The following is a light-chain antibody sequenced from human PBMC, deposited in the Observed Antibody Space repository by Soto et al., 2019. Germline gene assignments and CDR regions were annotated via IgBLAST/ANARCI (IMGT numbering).Light chain of an antibody. V-gene: IGLV2-23*02. CDR1: SSDVGSYNL. CDR2: EVS. J-gene: IGLJ1*01. CDR3: CSYAGSSTLLYV. Sequence: QSVLTQPASVSGSPGRSITISCTGTSSDVGSYNLVSWYQQHPGKAPKLMIYEVSKRPSGVSNRFSGSKSGNTASLTISGLQAEDEADYYCCSYAGSSTLLYVFGTGTKVTVL.